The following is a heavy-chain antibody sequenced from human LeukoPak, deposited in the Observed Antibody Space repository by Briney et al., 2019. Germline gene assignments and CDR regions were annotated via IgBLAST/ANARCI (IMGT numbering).Heavy chain of an antibody. CDR2: IYSSGTT. V-gene: IGHV3-53*01. Sequence: PGRSLRLSCAASGFTVSSNFMSWVRQAPGKGLEWVSVIYSSGTTYYADSVKGRFTISRDISKNTLHLQMNSLRAEDTAVYYCAREGYGFNYMDVWGRGHTVTVSS. CDR1: GFTVSSNF. D-gene: IGHD5-12*01. CDR3: AREGYGFNYMDV. J-gene: IGHJ6*03.